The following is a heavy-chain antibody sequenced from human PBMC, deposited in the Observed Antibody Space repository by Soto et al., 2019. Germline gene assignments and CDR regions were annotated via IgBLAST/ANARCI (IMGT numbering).Heavy chain of an antibody. D-gene: IGHD4-17*01. CDR2: ISGSGGST. V-gene: IGHV3-23*01. CDR1: GFTFSSYA. CDR3: AKDHRGDYDGWFDP. J-gene: IGHJ5*02. Sequence: PGGSLILSCAASGFTFSSYAMSWVRQAPGKGLEWVSAISGSGGSTYYTDSVKGRFTISRDNSKNTLYLQMNSLRAEDTAVYYCAKDHRGDYDGWFDPWGQGTLVTVSS.